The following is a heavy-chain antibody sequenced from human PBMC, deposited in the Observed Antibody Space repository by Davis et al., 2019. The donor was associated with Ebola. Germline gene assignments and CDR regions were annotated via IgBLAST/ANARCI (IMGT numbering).Heavy chain of an antibody. Sequence: GESLKISCAVSGFTFSNHAMSWVRQAPGKGLEWVSSISISADRTYYADSVKGRFTISRDNFVDTLYLQMNSLRAEDTAVYYCARGGFHCGGDCGHRFDPWGQGTPVTVSP. J-gene: IGHJ5*02. V-gene: IGHV3-23*01. D-gene: IGHD2-21*02. CDR2: ISISADRT. CDR1: GFTFSNHA. CDR3: ARGGFHCGGDCGHRFDP.